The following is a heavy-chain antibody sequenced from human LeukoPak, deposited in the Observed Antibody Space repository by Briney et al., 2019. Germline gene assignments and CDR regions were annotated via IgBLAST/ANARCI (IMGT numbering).Heavy chain of an antibody. Sequence: SETLSLTCTVSGGSISSSSYYWGWIRQPPGKGLEWIGSIYYSGSTYYNPSLKSRVTISVDTSKNQFSLKLSSVTAADTAVYYCARDDGSGTGTAFDIWGQGTMVTVSS. CDR1: GGSISSSSYY. J-gene: IGHJ3*02. D-gene: IGHD3-10*01. V-gene: IGHV4-39*07. CDR3: ARDDGSGTGTAFDI. CDR2: IYYSGST.